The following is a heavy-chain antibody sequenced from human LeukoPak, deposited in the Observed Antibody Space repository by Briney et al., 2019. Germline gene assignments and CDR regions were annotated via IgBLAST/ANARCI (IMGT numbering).Heavy chain of an antibody. CDR1: GGSISSYY. Sequence: SETLSLTCTVSGGSISSYYWSCIRQPPRKGRERVGHLYYSGSTNYSPSPQSRVTTPVDTSKNQISLKLRSMTAAATAVYYSAKGGGGPYYYYAMDVWGQGTTVTVSS. CDR3: AKGGGGPYYYYAMDV. J-gene: IGHJ6*02. D-gene: IGHD2-21*01. V-gene: IGHV4-59*12. CDR2: LYYSGST.